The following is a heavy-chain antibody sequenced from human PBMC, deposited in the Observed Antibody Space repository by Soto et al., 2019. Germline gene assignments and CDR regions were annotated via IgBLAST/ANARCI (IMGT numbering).Heavy chain of an antibody. CDR3: ARGPIVVVPAAILLTGDYGMDV. Sequence: GGSLRLSCAASGFTFSSYEMNWVRQAPGKGLEWVSYISSSGSTIYYADSVKGRFTISRDNAKNSLYLQMNSLRAEDTAVYYCARGPIVVVPAAILLTGDYGMDVWGQGTTVTVSS. V-gene: IGHV3-48*03. CDR1: GFTFSSYE. J-gene: IGHJ6*02. D-gene: IGHD2-2*02. CDR2: ISSSGSTI.